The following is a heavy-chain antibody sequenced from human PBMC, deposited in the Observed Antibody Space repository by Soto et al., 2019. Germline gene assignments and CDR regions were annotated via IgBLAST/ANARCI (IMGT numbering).Heavy chain of an antibody. V-gene: IGHV4-4*02. CDR3: ARDRRNYYGSGRYGKIEYYFDY. J-gene: IGHJ4*02. D-gene: IGHD3-10*01. CDR2: IYHSGST. Sequence: SETLSLTCAVSSGSISSSNWWSWVRQPPGKGLEWIGEIYHSGSTNYNPSLKSRVTISVDKSKNQFSLKLSSVTAADTAVYYCARDRRNYYGSGRYGKIEYYFDYWGQGTMVTSPQ. CDR1: SGSISSSNW.